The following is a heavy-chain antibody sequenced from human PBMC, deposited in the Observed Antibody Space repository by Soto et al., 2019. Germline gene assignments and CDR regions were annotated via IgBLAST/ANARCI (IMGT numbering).Heavy chain of an antibody. D-gene: IGHD6-13*01. Sequence: ASVKVSCKASGYTFTGYYMHWVRQAPGQGLEWMGWINPNSGGTNYAQKFQGRFTISRDDSRNTVYLQMNSLKPEDTALYYCIWQQDFYYGRAVWGQGTTVTVSS. J-gene: IGHJ6*02. CDR1: GYTFTGYY. CDR3: IWQQDFYYGRAV. CDR2: INPNSGGT. V-gene: IGHV1-2*02.